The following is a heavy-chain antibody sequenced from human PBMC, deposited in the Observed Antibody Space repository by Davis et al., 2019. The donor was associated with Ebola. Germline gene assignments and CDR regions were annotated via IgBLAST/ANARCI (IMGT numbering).Heavy chain of an antibody. J-gene: IGHJ6*02. CDR2: IKQDGSEK. Sequence: GGSLRLSCAASGFTFSSYWMSWVRQAPGKGLEWVANIKQDGSEKYYVDSVKGRFTISRDNAKNSLYLQMNSLRAEDTAVYYCARTGIVGATSANYYYYGMDVWGQGTTVTVSS. D-gene: IGHD1-26*01. CDR1: GFTFSSYW. V-gene: IGHV3-7*03. CDR3: ARTGIVGATSANYYYYGMDV.